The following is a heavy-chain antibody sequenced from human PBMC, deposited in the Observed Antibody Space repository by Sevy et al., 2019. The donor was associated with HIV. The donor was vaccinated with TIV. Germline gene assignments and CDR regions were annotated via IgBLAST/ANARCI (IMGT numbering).Heavy chain of an antibody. V-gene: IGHV1-18*01. CDR1: GYTFTSYG. D-gene: IGHD6-13*01. Sequence: ASVKVSCKASGYTFTSYGISWVRQAPGQGLEWMGWISAYNGNTNYAQKLQGRVTMTTDTSTSTAYMELRSLRSDDTAVYYWAGTAHSSSWGDFGMDVWGQGTTVTVSS. CDR2: ISAYNGNT. CDR3: AGTAHSSSWGDFGMDV. J-gene: IGHJ6*02.